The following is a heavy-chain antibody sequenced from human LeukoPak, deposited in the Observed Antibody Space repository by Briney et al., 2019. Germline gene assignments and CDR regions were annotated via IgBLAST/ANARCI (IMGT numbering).Heavy chain of an antibody. CDR3: AKDADSRPAAD. CDR1: GFTCSSSA. Sequence: PGGSLRLSCAASGFTCSSSAMSWVRQAPGKGLEWVSSITNSGDRTYYADAVRGQFTISRDNSKSTLFLQMRSLRVEDTAIYYCAKDADSRPAADWGQGTLVIVSS. J-gene: IGHJ4*02. V-gene: IGHV3-23*01. CDR2: ITNSGDRT. D-gene: IGHD2-2*01.